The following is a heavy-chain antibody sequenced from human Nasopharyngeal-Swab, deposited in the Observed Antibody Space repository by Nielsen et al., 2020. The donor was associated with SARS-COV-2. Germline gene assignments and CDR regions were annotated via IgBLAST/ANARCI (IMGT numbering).Heavy chain of an antibody. V-gene: IGHV1-69*13. CDR1: GGTFSSYA. CDR3: ARNPRYYDFWSGYPHWFDP. D-gene: IGHD3-3*01. CDR2: IIPIFGTA. Sequence: SVKVSCKASGGTFSSYAISWARQALGQGLEWMGGIIPIFGTANYAQKFQGRVTITADESTSTAYMELSSLRSEDTAVYYCARNPRYYDFWSGYPHWFDPWGQGTLVTVSS. J-gene: IGHJ5*02.